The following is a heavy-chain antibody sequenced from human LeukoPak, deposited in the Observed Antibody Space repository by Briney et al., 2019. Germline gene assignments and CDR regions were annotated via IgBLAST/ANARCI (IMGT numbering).Heavy chain of an antibody. D-gene: IGHD6-13*01. CDR2: INHSGST. CDR1: GGSFSGYY. J-gene: IGHJ5*02. V-gene: IGHV4-34*01. Sequence: SETLSLTCAVYGGSFSGYYWSWIRQPPGKGLEWIGEINHSGSTNYNPSLKSRVTISVDTSKNQFSLKLSSVTAADTAVYYCARDQVVFSSRSFVTGWFDPWGQGTLVTVSS. CDR3: ARDQVVFSSRSFVTGWFDP.